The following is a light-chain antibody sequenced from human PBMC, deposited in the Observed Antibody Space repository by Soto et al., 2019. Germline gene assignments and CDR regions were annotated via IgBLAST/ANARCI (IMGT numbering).Light chain of an antibody. CDR1: QSIRSW. J-gene: IGKJ3*01. V-gene: IGKV1-5*03. CDR3: QQYNTYSFT. Sequence: DIQMAQSPSTLSASVGDRVTITCRASQSIRSWLAWYQQKPGKAPKLLIYQASILESGVPSRFSGRGSETEFTLTISSLQPDDFATYYCQQYNTYSFTFGPGTKVDIK. CDR2: QAS.